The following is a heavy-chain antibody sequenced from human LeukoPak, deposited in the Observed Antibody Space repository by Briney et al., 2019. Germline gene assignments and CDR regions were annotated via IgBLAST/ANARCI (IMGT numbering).Heavy chain of an antibody. CDR3: ARNGRDGKYPHAFDI. V-gene: IGHV1-2*02. CDR1: GYTFTDHY. J-gene: IGHJ3*02. Sequence: ASVKVPCKASGYTFTDHYMHWVRQAPGQGLEWLGWIKPDSGGTNYAQKFQGRVTMTRDTSISTAYLQWSSLKASDTAMYYCARNGRDGKYPHAFDIWGQGTMVTVSS. CDR2: IKPDSGGT. D-gene: IGHD5-24*01.